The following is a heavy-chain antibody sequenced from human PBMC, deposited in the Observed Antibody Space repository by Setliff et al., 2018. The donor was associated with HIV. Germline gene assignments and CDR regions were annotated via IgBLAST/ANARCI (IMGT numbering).Heavy chain of an antibody. CDR3: ARGLYYYDSSGYYLPAAFDI. Sequence: ASVKVSCKASGYTFTSYGISWVRQAPGQGLEWMGWISAYNGNTNYAQKLQGRVTMTTGTSTSTAYMERRSLRSDDTAVYYCARGLYYYDSSGYYLPAAFDIWGQGTMVTVSS. D-gene: IGHD3-22*01. J-gene: IGHJ3*02. CDR1: GYTFTSYG. CDR2: ISAYNGNT. V-gene: IGHV1-18*01.